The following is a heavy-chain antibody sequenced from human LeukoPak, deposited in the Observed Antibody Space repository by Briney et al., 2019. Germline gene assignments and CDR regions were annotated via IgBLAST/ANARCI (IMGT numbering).Heavy chain of an antibody. CDR3: ARGAYCGGDCYPPEYFQH. D-gene: IGHD2-21*02. Sequence: PSEPLSLTCTVSGGSISSGEYYWSWIRQPPGKGLEWIGYIYYSGSTYYNPSLKSRVTISVDTSKNQFSLKLSSVTAADTAVYYCARGAYCGGDCYPPEYFQHWGQGTLVTVSS. J-gene: IGHJ1*01. V-gene: IGHV4-30-4*01. CDR2: IYYSGST. CDR1: GGSISSGEYY.